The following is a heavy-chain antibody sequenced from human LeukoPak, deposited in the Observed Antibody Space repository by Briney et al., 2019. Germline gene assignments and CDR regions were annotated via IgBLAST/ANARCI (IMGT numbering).Heavy chain of an antibody. CDR1: GFTFSSYW. CDR3: VKDRGLRNQWLQVTYDS. D-gene: IGHD5-24*01. V-gene: IGHV3-7*03. CDR2: IRHDGSEK. Sequence: GGSLRLSCAASGFTFSSYWMSWVRQAPGKGLEWVANIRHDGSEKYYVDSVKGRFTISRDNAKDSLYLQMNSLGPEDTALYYCVKDRGLRNQWLQVTYDSWGQGTLVTVSS. J-gene: IGHJ4*02.